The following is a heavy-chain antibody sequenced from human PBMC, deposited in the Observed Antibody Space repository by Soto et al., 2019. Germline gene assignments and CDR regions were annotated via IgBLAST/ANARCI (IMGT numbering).Heavy chain of an antibody. Sequence: QVQLGQSGAAVKKPGASVKISCKASGYTFTRYTMNGVRQAPGQRLEWMGWINPDNGNTKSAQKFQDRVIITRDTSASTAYMDLSSLSSEDRAVYYCARGIATGQLDPWGQGTMVTVSS. J-gene: IGHJ5*02. CDR3: ARGIATGQLDP. CDR2: INPDNGNT. CDR1: GYTFTRYT. D-gene: IGHD2-15*01. V-gene: IGHV1-3*01.